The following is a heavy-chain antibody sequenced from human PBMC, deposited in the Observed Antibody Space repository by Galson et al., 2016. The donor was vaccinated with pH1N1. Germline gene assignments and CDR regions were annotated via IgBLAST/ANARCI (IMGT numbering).Heavy chain of an antibody. CDR1: GGTFGSYG. J-gene: IGHJ2*01. Sequence: SVKVSSKASGGTFGSYGINWVRQAPGQGLEWMGGIIPIFKTAKYAQNFQGRVTITADESTTTADMELSSLRSEDTAVYFCAREDYYDTDLSDWYFDLWGRGTLLTVSS. CDR3: AREDYYDTDLSDWYFDL. CDR2: IIPIFKTA. V-gene: IGHV1-69*13. D-gene: IGHD3-22*01.